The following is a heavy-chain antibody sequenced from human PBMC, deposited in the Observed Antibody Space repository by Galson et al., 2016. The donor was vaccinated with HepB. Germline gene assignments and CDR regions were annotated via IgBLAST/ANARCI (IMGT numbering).Heavy chain of an antibody. Sequence: SLRLSCAASGFSFDDSWMTWVRQTPEKGLEWVANIKRDGSKKNYLDSVKGRFTISRDNSKNTLYLQMDSLRVDDTAIFYCVRDPGQGVGLDPWGQGTLVTVAS. CDR3: VRDPGQGVGLDP. V-gene: IGHV3-7*01. D-gene: IGHD1-26*01. J-gene: IGHJ5*02. CDR2: IKRDGSKK. CDR1: GFSFDDSW.